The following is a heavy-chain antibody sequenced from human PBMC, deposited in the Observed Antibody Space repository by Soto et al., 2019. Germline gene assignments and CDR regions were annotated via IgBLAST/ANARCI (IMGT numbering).Heavy chain of an antibody. CDR1: GDSVSGNSAA. Sequence: SQTLSLTCAISGDSVSGNSAAWNWIRQSPSRGLEWLGRTYYRSRWYNDYVVSVKSRITVTPDTSKNQFSLHLNSVTHEDTAVYSCARELKYYVSSASYLDYWGQGALVT. CDR2: TYYRSRWYN. V-gene: IGHV6-1*01. D-gene: IGHD3-16*01. J-gene: IGHJ4*02. CDR3: ARELKYYVSSASYLDY.